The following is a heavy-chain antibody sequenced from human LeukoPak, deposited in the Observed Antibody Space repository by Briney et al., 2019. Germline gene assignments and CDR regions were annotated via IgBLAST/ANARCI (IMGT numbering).Heavy chain of an antibody. CDR2: IIPIFGTA. D-gene: IGHD4-23*01. J-gene: IGHJ4*02. Sequence: SVKVSCKASGYTFTGYYMHWVRQAPGQGLEWMGGIIPIFGTANYAQKFQGRVTITTDESTSTAYMELSSLRSEDTAVYYCARGGYGGSFFILDYWGQGTLVTVSS. CDR1: GYTFTGYY. CDR3: ARGGYGGSFFILDY. V-gene: IGHV1-69*05.